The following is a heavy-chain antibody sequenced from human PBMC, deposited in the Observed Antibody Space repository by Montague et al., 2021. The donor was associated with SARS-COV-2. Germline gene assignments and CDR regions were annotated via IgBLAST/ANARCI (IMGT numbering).Heavy chain of an antibody. Sequence: CAISGDSVASNSAAWIWIRQSPSSGLEWLARTYYRSKWYNEYAVXVKSRINIIPDTSKNHLSLQVNSVTPEDTAVYYCAREGEWELQGPRHSSFYFAMDVWGQGTSVTVSS. V-gene: IGHV6-1*01. CDR2: TYYRSKWYN. CDR1: GDSVASNSAA. D-gene: IGHD1-26*01. J-gene: IGHJ6*02. CDR3: AREGEWELQGPRHSSFYFAMDV.